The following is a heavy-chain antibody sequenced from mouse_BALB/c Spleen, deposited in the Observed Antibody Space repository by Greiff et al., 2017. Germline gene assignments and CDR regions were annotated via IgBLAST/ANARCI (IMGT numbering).Heavy chain of an antibody. CDR3: ARGDGYYYAMDY. V-gene: IGHV1-77*01. Sequence: QVQLKQSGAELARPGASVKLSCKASGYTFTDYYINWVKQRTGQGLEWIGEIYPGSGNTYYNEKFKGKATLTADKSSSTAYMQLSSLTSEDSAVYFCARGDGYYYAMDYWGQGTSVTVSS. CDR1: GYTFTDYY. CDR2: IYPGSGNT. D-gene: IGHD2-3*01. J-gene: IGHJ4*01.